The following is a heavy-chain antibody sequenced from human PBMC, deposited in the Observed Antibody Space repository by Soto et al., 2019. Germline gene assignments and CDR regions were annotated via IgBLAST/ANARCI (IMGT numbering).Heavy chain of an antibody. D-gene: IGHD2-2*01. CDR1: GFTFSSYA. CDR2: ISGSGGST. Sequence: PGGSLRLSCAASGFTFSSYAMSWVRQAPGKGLEWVSAISGSGGSTYYADSVKGRFTISRDNSKNTLYLQMNSLRAEDTAVYYCARGYCSSTSCPYVYYYYYGMDVWGQGTTVTVSS. V-gene: IGHV3-23*01. J-gene: IGHJ6*02. CDR3: ARGYCSSTSCPYVYYYYYGMDV.